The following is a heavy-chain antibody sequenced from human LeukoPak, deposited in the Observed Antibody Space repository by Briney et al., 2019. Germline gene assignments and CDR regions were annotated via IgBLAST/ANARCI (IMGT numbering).Heavy chain of an antibody. J-gene: IGHJ4*02. CDR2: INHSGST. D-gene: IGHD3-9*01. V-gene: IGHV4-34*01. CDR3: AREPIHYDILTGYGFFDY. CDR1: GGSFSGYY. Sequence: SETLSLTCAVYGGSFSGYYWSWIRQPPGKGLEWIGEINHSGSTNYNPSLKSRVTISVDTSKNQFSLKLSSVTAADTAVYYCAREPIHYDILTGYGFFDYWGQGTLVTVSS.